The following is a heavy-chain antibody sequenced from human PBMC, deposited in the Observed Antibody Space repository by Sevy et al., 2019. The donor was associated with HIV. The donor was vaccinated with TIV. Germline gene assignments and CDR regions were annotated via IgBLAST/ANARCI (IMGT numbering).Heavy chain of an antibody. Sequence: GESLKISCKGSGYSFTSYWTVWVRQMPGKGLEWMGIIYPGDSDTRYSPSFQGQVTISADKSISTAYLQWSSLKASDTAIYYCARSTYYDFWSGYSADYYFDYWGQGTLVTVSS. D-gene: IGHD3-3*01. CDR3: ARSTYYDFWSGYSADYYFDY. V-gene: IGHV5-51*01. CDR1: GYSFTSYW. J-gene: IGHJ4*02. CDR2: IYPGDSDT.